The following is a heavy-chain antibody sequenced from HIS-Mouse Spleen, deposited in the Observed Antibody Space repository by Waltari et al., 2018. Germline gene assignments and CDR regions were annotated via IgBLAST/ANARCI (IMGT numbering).Heavy chain of an antibody. Sequence: EVQLVETGGGLIQPGGSLRLSCAASGFTFSSNYMSWVRQAPGKGLEWVSVIYSGGSTYYADSVKGRFTISRDNSKNTLYLQMNSLRAEDTAVYYCARETRITIFGVVTHDAFDIWGQGTMVTVSS. V-gene: IGHV3-53*02. CDR1: GFTFSSNY. CDR2: IYSGGST. J-gene: IGHJ3*02. D-gene: IGHD3-3*01. CDR3: ARETRITIFGVVTHDAFDI.